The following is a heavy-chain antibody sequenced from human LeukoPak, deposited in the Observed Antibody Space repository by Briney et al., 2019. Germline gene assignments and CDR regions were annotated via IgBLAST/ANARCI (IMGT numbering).Heavy chain of an antibody. CDR3: ARDTSSIVGPRFDY. J-gene: IGHJ4*02. D-gene: IGHD1-26*01. CDR2: IKQDGSEK. CDR1: GFTFSSYW. Sequence: GGSLRLSCAASGFTFSSYWMSWVRQAPGKGLQWVAIIKQDGSEKYYLDSVKGRFTSSRDNAENSLYLQMNSLRAEDTAVYYCARDTSSIVGPRFDYWGQGILVTVSS. V-gene: IGHV3-7*01.